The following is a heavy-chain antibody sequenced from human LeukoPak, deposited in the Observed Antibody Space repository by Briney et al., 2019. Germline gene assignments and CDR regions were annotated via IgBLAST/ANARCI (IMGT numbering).Heavy chain of an antibody. CDR2: ISSSSSYI. J-gene: IGHJ4*02. V-gene: IGHV3-21*01. CDR3: ARGSSGTQNTDS. Sequence: PGGTLRLSCAASGFTFSSYSMNWVRQAPGKGLEWVSSISSSSSYIYYADSVKGRFTISRDNAKNSLYLQMNSLRAEDTAVYYSARGSSGTQNTDSWGQGTLVTVSS. CDR1: GFTFSSYS. D-gene: IGHD1-26*01.